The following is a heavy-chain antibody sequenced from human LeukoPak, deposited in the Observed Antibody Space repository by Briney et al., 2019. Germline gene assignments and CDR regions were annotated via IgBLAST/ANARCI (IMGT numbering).Heavy chain of an antibody. Sequence: PGGSLRLLCAASGFPLSRIDMTWVRQAPGKGLEWVSLISGSSHSTFYADSVKGRFSISRDNSKNTVYLLMNSLRAEDTAVYYCAKEAGSDNYSLDYFDCWGQGTLVTVSS. J-gene: IGHJ4*02. D-gene: IGHD3-10*01. CDR2: ISGSSHST. V-gene: IGHV3-23*01. CDR3: AKEAGSDNYSLDYFDC. CDR1: GFPLSRID.